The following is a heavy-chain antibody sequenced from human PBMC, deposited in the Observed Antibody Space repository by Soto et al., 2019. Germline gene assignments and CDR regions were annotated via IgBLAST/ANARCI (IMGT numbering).Heavy chain of an antibody. J-gene: IGHJ5*02. V-gene: IGHV1-3*01. CDR1: EYTFTSYA. D-gene: IGHD6-19*01. CDR2: INAGNGNT. CDR3: ARGVAGPLHWFDP. Sequence: GATVKVSCKASEYTFTSYAMHWVRQAPGQRLEWMGWINAGNGNTKYSQKFQGRVTITRDTSASTAYMELSRLRSEDTAVYYCARGVAGPLHWFDPWGQGTLVTVSS.